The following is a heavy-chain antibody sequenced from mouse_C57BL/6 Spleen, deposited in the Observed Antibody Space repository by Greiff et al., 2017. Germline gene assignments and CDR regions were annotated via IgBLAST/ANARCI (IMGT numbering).Heavy chain of an antibody. V-gene: IGHV1-59*01. J-gene: IGHJ2*01. CDR3: ARRVTTVVADY. D-gene: IGHD1-1*01. CDR2: IDPSDSYT. CDR1: GYTFTSYW. Sequence: VQLQQPGAELVRPGTSVKLSCKASGYTFTSYWMHWVKQRPGQGLEWIGVIDPSDSYTNYNQKFKGKATLTVDTSSSTAYMQLRSLTSEDSAVYYCARRVTTVVADYWGQSTTLTVSS.